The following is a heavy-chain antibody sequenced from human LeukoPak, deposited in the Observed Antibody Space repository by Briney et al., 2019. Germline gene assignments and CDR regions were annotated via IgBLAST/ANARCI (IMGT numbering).Heavy chain of an antibody. CDR3: AGSLGYCTSNVCYLKY. V-gene: IGHV1-69*06. J-gene: IGHJ4*02. CDR2: IIPIFGTA. D-gene: IGHD2-8*01. CDR1: GGTFSSYA. Sequence: ASVKVSCKASGGTFSSYAISWVRQAPGQGLEWMGGIIPIFGTANYAQKFQGRVTITADKSTSTAYMELSSLRSEDTAVYYCAGSLGYCTSNVCYLKYWGQGTLVTVSS.